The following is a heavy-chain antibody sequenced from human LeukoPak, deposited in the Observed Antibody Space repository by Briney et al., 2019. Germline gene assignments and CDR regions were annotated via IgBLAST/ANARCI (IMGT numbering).Heavy chain of an antibody. J-gene: IGHJ4*02. Sequence: PGGSLRLSCAASGFTFSSYSMNWVRQAPGKGLEWVSSISSSSSYIYYADSVKGRFTISRDNAKNSLYLQMNSLRAEDTAVYYCARASFVVVPAAISYFDYWGQGTLVTVSS. CDR2: ISSSSSYI. D-gene: IGHD2-2*01. CDR1: GFTFSSYS. CDR3: ARASFVVVPAAISYFDY. V-gene: IGHV3-21*01.